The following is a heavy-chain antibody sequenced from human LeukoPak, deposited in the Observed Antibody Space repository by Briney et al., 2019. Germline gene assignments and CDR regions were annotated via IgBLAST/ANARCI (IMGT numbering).Heavy chain of an antibody. CDR3: ARVLVVVVPAAIIPHDGMDV. J-gene: IGHJ6*02. CDR2: ISSSGSTI. V-gene: IGHV3-48*03. Sequence: GGSLRLSCAAWGFTLSSYEMNWVRQAPGRGVEWVSYISSSGSTIYYADSVKGRFTISRDNAKNSLYLQMNSLRAEDTAVYYCARVLVVVVPAAIIPHDGMDVWGHGTTVTVSS. D-gene: IGHD2-2*01. CDR1: GFTLSSYE.